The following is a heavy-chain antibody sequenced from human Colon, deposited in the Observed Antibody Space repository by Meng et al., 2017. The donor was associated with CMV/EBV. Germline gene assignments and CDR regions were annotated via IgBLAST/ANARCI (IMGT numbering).Heavy chain of an antibody. D-gene: IGHD3-10*01. J-gene: IGHJ4*02. CDR1: GGSITQNY. CDR3: ARAARDRIHYYGSGSYFAS. V-gene: IGHV4-59*01. CDR2: SYYSGST. Sequence: SETLSLTCAVSGGSITQNYWSWIRQAPGKGLEWIGSSYYSGSTNYNPSLKSRVTISVDTSKNQFSLRLTSVTAADTAVYYCARAARDRIHYYGSGSYFASWGQGTLVTV.